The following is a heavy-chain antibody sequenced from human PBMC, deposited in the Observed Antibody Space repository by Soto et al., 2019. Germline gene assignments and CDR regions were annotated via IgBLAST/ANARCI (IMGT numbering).Heavy chain of an antibody. CDR2: ISGSIDTI. CDR3: ARDHGGSTWFVGIYYYFGVDV. V-gene: IGHV3-48*02. D-gene: IGHD6-13*01. Sequence: EVQLVESGGGLVQPGGSLRLSCAASGFTLSSYNMNWVRQAPGKGLEWGSYISGSIDTIYYADSVKGRFTISRDNAKNSLYLQMDSLRDEDTAVYYCARDHGGSTWFVGIYYYFGVDVWGQGTTVTVSS. CDR1: GFTLSSYN. J-gene: IGHJ6*02.